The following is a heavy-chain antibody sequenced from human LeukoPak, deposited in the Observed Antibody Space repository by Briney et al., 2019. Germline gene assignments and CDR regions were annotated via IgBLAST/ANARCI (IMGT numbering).Heavy chain of an antibody. CDR1: GFTFSRYW. CDR2: ISGSGGST. CDR3: AKVFRGDGYNYNTY. Sequence: PGGSLRLSCAASGFTFSRYWMSWVRQAPGKGLEWVSAISGSGGSTYYADSVKGRFTISRDNSKNTLYLQMNSLRAEDTAVYYCAKVFRGDGYNYNTYWGQGTLVTVSS. V-gene: IGHV3-23*01. J-gene: IGHJ4*02. D-gene: IGHD5-24*01.